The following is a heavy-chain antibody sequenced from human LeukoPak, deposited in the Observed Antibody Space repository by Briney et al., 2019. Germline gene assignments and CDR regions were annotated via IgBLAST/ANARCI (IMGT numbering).Heavy chain of an antibody. CDR2: LNWNGGST. J-gene: IGHJ4*02. Sequence: GSLGLSCAASGFTFEDYGMTWVRQAPGKGLEWVAGLNWNGGSTSYADSVKGRFTISRDNAKNSLYLQMNSLRAEDTAFYFCARSMDSGYDSFDYWGQGTLVTVSS. CDR1: GFTFEDYG. CDR3: ARSMDSGYDSFDY. V-gene: IGHV3-20*04. D-gene: IGHD5-12*01.